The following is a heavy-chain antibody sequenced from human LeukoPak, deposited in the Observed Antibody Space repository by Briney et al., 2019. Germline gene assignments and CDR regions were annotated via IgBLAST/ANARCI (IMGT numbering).Heavy chain of an antibody. CDR2: IRSKGNSYAT. D-gene: IGHD2-15*01. CDR1: GFTFSAST. CDR3: TRHEDCSGASCYSPHDY. J-gene: IGHJ4*02. V-gene: IGHV3-73*01. Sequence: GGSLRLSCAASGFTFSASTMHWVRQASGKGLEWIGRIRSKGNSYATAYAASVKGRFTISRDDSKNTAYLQMNSLKTEDTAVYYCTRHEDCSGASCYSPHDYWGQGTLVTVSS.